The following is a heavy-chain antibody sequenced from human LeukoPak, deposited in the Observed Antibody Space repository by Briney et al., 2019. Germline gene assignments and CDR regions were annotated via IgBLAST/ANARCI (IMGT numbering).Heavy chain of an antibody. D-gene: IGHD5/OR15-5a*01. CDR1: GFTFSTYG. CDR2: ISTGRSIM. J-gene: IGHJ4*02. CDR3: AGGVYGYNAFDY. Sequence: PGGSLRLSCAASGFTFSTYGMSWVRQAPGKGLEWVSHISTGRSIMNYADSVKGRFTISRDNGKNSVYLQMNSLTDEDTAVYYCAGGVYGYNAFDYWGQGTLVRVSS. V-gene: IGHV3-48*02.